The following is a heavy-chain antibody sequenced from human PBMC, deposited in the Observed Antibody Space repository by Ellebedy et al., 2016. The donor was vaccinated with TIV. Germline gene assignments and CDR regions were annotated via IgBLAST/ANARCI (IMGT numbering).Heavy chain of an antibody. CDR2: INAGNGNT. CDR1: GYTFTSYA. Sequence: ASVKVPCXASGYTFTSYAMHWVRQAPGQRLEWMGWINAGNGNTKYSQKFQGRVTIIRDASASTAYMELSSLRSEDTAVYYCARDVLVVVAANGGMDVWGQGTTVTVSS. CDR3: ARDVLVVVAANGGMDV. D-gene: IGHD2-15*01. J-gene: IGHJ6*02. V-gene: IGHV1-3*01.